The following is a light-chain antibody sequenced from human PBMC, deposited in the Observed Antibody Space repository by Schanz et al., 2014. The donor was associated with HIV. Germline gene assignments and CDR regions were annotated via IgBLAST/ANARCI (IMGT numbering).Light chain of an antibody. CDR2: KAS. CDR3: QHYKSYPCA. V-gene: IGKV1-5*03. J-gene: IGKJ1*01. Sequence: DIQMTQSPSTLSASVGDRVTITCRASQIIGSWLAWYQQKPGKAPKMLIYKASKLNDLDDGVPSRFSGSESGTEFTLTISSLQPDDFATYYCQHYKSYPCAFGPGTKVEIK. CDR1: QIIGSW.